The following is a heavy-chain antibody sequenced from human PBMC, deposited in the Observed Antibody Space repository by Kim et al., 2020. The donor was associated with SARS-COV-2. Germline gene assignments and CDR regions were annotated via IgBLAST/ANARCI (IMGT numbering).Heavy chain of an antibody. CDR1: GGTFSSYA. V-gene: IGHV1-69*13. J-gene: IGHJ4*02. D-gene: IGHD2-15*01. Sequence: SVKVSCKASGGTFSSYAISWVRQAPGHGLEWMGGIIPIFGTANYAQKFQGRVTITADGSTSTAYMELSSLRSEDTAVYYCARDRCSGGSCYFDYWGQGTLVTVSS. CDR3: ARDRCSGGSCYFDY. CDR2: IIPIFGTA.